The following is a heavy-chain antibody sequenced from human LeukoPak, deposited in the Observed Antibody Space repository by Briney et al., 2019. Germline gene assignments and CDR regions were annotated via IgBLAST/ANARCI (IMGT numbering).Heavy chain of an antibody. J-gene: IGHJ4*02. CDR2: ISTSGGST. CDR3: AKGLGSNGWYELDL. Sequence: HPGGSLRLSCAASGFTFRSYAMSWVRQAPGKGLEWVSGISTSGGSTNYADSVKGRFTISRDNSENTLYLQMNSLRAEDTAMYYCAKGLGSNGWYELDLWGQGTLVTVSS. V-gene: IGHV3-23*01. D-gene: IGHD6-19*01. CDR1: GFTFRSYA.